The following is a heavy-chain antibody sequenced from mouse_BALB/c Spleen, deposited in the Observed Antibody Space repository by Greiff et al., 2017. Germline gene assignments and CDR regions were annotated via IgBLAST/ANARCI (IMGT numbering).Heavy chain of an antibody. D-gene: IGHD2-3*01. Sequence: QVQLKESGPGLVAPSQSLSITCTVSGFSLTSYGVHWVRQPPGKGLEWLGVIWAGGSTNYNSALMSRLSISKDNSKSQVFLKMNSLQTDDTAMYYCARDGYDGYQGPFAYWGQGTLVTVSA. J-gene: IGHJ3*01. V-gene: IGHV2-9*02. CDR2: IWAGGST. CDR3: ARDGYDGYQGPFAY. CDR1: GFSLTSYG.